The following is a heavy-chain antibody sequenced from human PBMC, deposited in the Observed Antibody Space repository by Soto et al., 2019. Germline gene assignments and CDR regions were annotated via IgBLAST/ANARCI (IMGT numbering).Heavy chain of an antibody. J-gene: IGHJ5*02. D-gene: IGHD6-19*01. V-gene: IGHV3-11*01. CDR3: ARRLGYSSGWHRDNWFDP. CDR2: ISSSGSTI. Sequence: GSLRLSCAASGFTFSDYYMSWIRQAPGKGLEWVSYISSSGSTIYYADSVKGRFTISRDNAKNSLYLQMNSLRAEDTAVYYCARRLGYSSGWHRDNWFDPWGQGTLVTVSS. CDR1: GFTFSDYY.